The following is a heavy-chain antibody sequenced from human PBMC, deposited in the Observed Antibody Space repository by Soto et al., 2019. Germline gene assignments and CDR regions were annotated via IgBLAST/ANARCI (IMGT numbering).Heavy chain of an antibody. CDR1: GFTFDDYA. J-gene: IGHJ4*02. Sequence: SLRLSCAASGFTFDDYAMHWVRQAPGKGLEWVSGISWNSGSIGYADSVKGRFTISRDNAKNSLYLQMNSLRAEDTALYDCAKGGRRYITGTTPVDDYWGQGTLVTVSS. CDR3: AKGGRRYITGTTPVDDY. D-gene: IGHD1-7*01. V-gene: IGHV3-9*01. CDR2: ISWNSGSI.